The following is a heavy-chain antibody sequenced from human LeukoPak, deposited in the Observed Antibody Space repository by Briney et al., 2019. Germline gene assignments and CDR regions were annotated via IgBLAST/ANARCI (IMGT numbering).Heavy chain of an antibody. Sequence: GGSLRLSCAASGFTFSSYSMNWVRQAPGKGLEWVSYISSSSSTIYYADSVKGRSTISRDNAKNSLYLQMNSLRAEDTAVYYCAKDFTATTYYYYYYMDVWGKGTTVTVSS. CDR2: ISSSSSTI. V-gene: IGHV3-48*01. CDR1: GFTFSSYS. CDR3: AKDFTATTYYYYYYMDV. D-gene: IGHD4-11*01. J-gene: IGHJ6*03.